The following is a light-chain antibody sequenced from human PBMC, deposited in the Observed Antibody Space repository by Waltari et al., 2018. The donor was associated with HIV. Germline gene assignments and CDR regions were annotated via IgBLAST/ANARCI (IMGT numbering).Light chain of an antibody. CDR2: EVS. V-gene: IGLV2-14*01. CDR3: TSYITSATPV. Sequence: QSALTQPASVSGSPGQSITISCPLNDYEYVSWYQRHPGKAPKVIIYEVSNRPSGLSNRFSGSKSGNTATLTISGLQPEDEADYFCTSYITSATPVFGRGTKVTVL. CDR1: LNDYEY. J-gene: IGLJ2*01.